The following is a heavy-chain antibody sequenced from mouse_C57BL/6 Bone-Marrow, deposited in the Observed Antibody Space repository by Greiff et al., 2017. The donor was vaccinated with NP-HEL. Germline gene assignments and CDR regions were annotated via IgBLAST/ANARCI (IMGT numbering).Heavy chain of an antibody. Sequence: VQLQQSGAELVRPGASVKLSCTASGFNINDDYMHWVKQRPEQGLEWIGWIDPENGATEYASKFRGKATITADTSSNTAYLQLSSLTSEDTAVYYYTKPAQAVGFAYWGQGTLVTVSA. V-gene: IGHV14-4*01. D-gene: IGHD3-2*02. CDR1: GFNINDDY. CDR2: IDPENGAT. J-gene: IGHJ3*01. CDR3: TKPAQAVGFAY.